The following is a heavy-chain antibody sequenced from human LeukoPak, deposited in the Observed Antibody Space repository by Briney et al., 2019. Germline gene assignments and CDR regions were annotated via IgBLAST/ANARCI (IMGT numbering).Heavy chain of an antibody. CDR3: ARDANLIAAAGTPDY. D-gene: IGHD6-13*01. J-gene: IGHJ4*02. CDR1: GFTFSSYG. Sequence: PGGSLRLSCAASGFTFSSYGMHWVRQAPGKGLEWVAVISYDGSNKYYADSVKGRFTISRDNSKNTLYLQMNSLRAEDTAVYYCARDANLIAAAGTPDYWGQGTLVTVSS. V-gene: IGHV3-30*19. CDR2: ISYDGSNK.